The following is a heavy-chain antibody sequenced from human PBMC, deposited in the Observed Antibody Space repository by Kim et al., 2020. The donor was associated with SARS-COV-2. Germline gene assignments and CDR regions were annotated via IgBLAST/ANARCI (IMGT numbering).Heavy chain of an antibody. J-gene: IGHJ4*02. Sequence: SETLSLTCTVSGGSISSYYWSWIRQPPGKGLEWIGYIYYSGSTNYNPSLKSRVTISVDTSKNQFSLKLSSVTAADTAVYYCAREIDGYNYFDYWGQGTLVTVSS. D-gene: IGHD5-12*01. CDR2: IYYSGST. V-gene: IGHV4-59*13. CDR3: AREIDGYNYFDY. CDR1: GGSISSYY.